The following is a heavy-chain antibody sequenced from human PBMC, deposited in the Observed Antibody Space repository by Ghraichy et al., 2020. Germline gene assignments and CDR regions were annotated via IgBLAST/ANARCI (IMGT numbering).Heavy chain of an antibody. D-gene: IGHD3-22*01. Sequence: SVKVSCKASGYTFTSYGISWVRQAPGQGLEWMGWISAYNGNTNYAQKLQGRVTMTTDTSTSTAYMELRSLRSDDTAVYYCARDGVVVITTGWFDPWGQGTLVTVSS. CDR2: ISAYNGNT. V-gene: IGHV1-18*01. J-gene: IGHJ5*02. CDR1: GYTFTSYG. CDR3: ARDGVVVITTGWFDP.